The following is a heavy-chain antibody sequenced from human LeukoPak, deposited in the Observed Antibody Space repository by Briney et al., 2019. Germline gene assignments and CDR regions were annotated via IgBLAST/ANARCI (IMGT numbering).Heavy chain of an antibody. CDR1: GFTFNNAW. CDR3: AKAGSGSC. D-gene: IGHD2-15*01. Sequence: GGSLRLSCAASGFTFNNAWMSWVRQAPGKGLEWVSAISGSGGSTYYADSVKGRFTISRDNSKNTLYLQMNSLRAEDTAVYYCAKAGSGSCWGQGTLVTVSS. V-gene: IGHV3-23*01. J-gene: IGHJ4*02. CDR2: ISGSGGST.